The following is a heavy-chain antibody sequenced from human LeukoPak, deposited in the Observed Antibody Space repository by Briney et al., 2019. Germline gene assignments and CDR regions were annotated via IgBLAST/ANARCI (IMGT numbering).Heavy chain of an antibody. V-gene: IGHV4-38-2*02. D-gene: IGHD3-22*01. CDR3: ARVHVNSGYYFGDAFDI. CDR2: IYHSGST. CDR1: GYSISSGYY. J-gene: IGHJ3*02. Sequence: SETLSLTCTVSGYSISSGYYWGWIRQPPGKGLEWIGNIYHSGSTYYNPSLKSRVTISVDTSKNQFSLKLSSVTAADTAIYYCARVHVNSGYYFGDAFDIWGQGTMVTVSS.